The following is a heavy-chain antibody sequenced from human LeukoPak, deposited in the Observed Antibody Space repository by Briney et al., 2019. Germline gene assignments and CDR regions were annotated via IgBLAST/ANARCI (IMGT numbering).Heavy chain of an antibody. D-gene: IGHD3-10*01. CDR1: GYTFTDYY. J-gene: IGHJ4*02. Sequence: RASVKVSCKASGYTFTDYYMYWVRQAPGQGLEWMGWINPNSGGTNYAQKFQGRVTMTRDTSFSTAYMELRRLRPDDTAVYYCARGSDPKPFDYWGQGTLVTVSS. CDR3: ARGSDPKPFDY. V-gene: IGHV1-2*02. CDR2: INPNSGGT.